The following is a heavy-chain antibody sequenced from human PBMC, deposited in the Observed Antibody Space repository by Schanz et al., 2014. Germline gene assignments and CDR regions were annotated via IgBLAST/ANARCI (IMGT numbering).Heavy chain of an antibody. CDR3: ARDKVTTLGYYGMDV. V-gene: IGHV4-59*01. J-gene: IGHJ6*02. CDR1: GGSISSYY. CDR2: VYYTGST. Sequence: QVQLQESGPGLVKPSETLSLTCTVSGGSISSYYWNWIRQPPGKGLEWIGYVYYTGSTTYNPSLKSRVTISVVPSKRQFSLKLSSVTAADTAVYNCARDKVTTLGYYGMDVWGQGTTVTVSS. D-gene: IGHD3-10*02.